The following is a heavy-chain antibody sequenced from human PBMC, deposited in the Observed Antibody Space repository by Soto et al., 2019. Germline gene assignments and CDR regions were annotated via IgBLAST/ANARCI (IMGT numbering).Heavy chain of an antibody. CDR1: GGSISSGGYY. V-gene: IGHV4-31*03. Sequence: QVQLQESGPGLVKPSQTLSLTCTVSGGSISSGGYYWSWIRQHPGKGLEWIGYIYYSGSTYYNPSLKSRXXXXXXXXXXXXXXXXXXXXXXXXXXXXXXXXXXXXXFDIWGQGTMVTVSS. J-gene: IGHJ3*02. CDR3: XXXXXXXXXFDI. CDR2: IYYSGST.